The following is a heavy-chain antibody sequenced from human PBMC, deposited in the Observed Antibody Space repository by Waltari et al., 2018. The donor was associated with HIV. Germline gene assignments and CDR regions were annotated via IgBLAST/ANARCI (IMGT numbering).Heavy chain of an antibody. CDR3: ARRGGRSSPLGY. D-gene: IGHD6-13*01. V-gene: IGHV3-7*01. CDR1: GFTFSSHW. CDR2: IKQDGSEI. Sequence: EVQLVESGGGLVQPGGSLRLSCAASGFTFSSHWMSWVRQAPGKGLEWGANIKQDGSEIYYVDSVKGRFTISRDNAKNSLYLQMNSLRAEDTAVYFCARRGGRSSPLGYWGQGTLVTVSS. J-gene: IGHJ4*02.